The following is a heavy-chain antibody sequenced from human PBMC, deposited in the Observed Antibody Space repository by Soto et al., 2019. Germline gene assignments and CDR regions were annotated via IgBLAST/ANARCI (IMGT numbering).Heavy chain of an antibody. Sequence: SETVSLTCAVHGGTVSRYWWRWIPPPPGKGLEWIGEINHSGSTNYNPSLKSRVTISVDTSKNQFSLKMTSVTAADTGVYYCASKFGELLADAFDIWGQGTVVTVSS. CDR3: ASKFGELLADAFDI. V-gene: IGHV4-34*01. D-gene: IGHD3-10*01. CDR1: GGTVSRYW. J-gene: IGHJ3*02. CDR2: INHSGST.